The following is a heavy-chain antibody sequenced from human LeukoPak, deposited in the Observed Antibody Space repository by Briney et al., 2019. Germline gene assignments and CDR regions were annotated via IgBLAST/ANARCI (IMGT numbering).Heavy chain of an antibody. V-gene: IGHV3-43*02. J-gene: IGHJ4*02. CDR2: ISGDGGST. D-gene: IGHD3-22*01. CDR3: AKDADSSGYFRVFDY. Sequence: PGGSLRLSCAASGFTFDDYAMHWVRQAPGKGLEWVSLISGDGGSTYYADSVKSRFTISRDNSKNSLYLQMNSLRTEDTALYYCAKDADSSGYFRVFDYWGQGTLVTVSS. CDR1: GFTFDDYA.